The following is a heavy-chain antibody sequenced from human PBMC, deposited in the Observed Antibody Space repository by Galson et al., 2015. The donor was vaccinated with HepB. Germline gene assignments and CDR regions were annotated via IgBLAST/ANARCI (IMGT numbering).Heavy chain of an antibody. CDR2: ISFDGIDK. CDR3: VRGRNWGKIMDY. V-gene: IGHV3-30-3*01. Sequence: SLRLSCAASTLSFRDYTMHWVRQTPGKGLEWVAFISFDGIDKKYADSVRGRFTISRDNSENTLFLQMSTLRLEDTALYYCVRGRNWGKIMDYWGQGTLVTVSS. CDR1: TLSFRDYT. J-gene: IGHJ4*02. D-gene: IGHD7-27*01.